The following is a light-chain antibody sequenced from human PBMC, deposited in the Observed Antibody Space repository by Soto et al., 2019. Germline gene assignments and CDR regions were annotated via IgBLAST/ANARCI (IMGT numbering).Light chain of an antibody. J-gene: IGKJ5*01. CDR2: DAS. CDR3: QQRSNWPPRIT. Sequence: ELVLTQSPATLSLSPGERATLSCRASQSVSSYLAWYQQKPGQAPSLLIYDASNRATGIPARFSGSVSVTDFTLTISSLQPEEFAGYYCQQRSNWPPRITFGQGTRLEIK. CDR1: QSVSSY. V-gene: IGKV3-11*01.